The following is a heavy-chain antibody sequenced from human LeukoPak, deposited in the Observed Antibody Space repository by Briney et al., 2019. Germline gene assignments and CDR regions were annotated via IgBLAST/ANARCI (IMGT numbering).Heavy chain of an antibody. CDR1: GDSVSSNSAA. D-gene: IGHD6-19*01. CDR3: ARESAGTYYFDY. CDR2: TYYRSKWYN. Sequence: SQTLTVTCAISGDSVSSNSAAWNWIRQSPSRGLEWLGRTYYRSKWYNNYALSVKSRMTVNPDTSKNQISLQLNSVTPEDTAVYYCARESAGTYYFDYWGHGALVTVAS. J-gene: IGHJ4*01. V-gene: IGHV6-1*01.